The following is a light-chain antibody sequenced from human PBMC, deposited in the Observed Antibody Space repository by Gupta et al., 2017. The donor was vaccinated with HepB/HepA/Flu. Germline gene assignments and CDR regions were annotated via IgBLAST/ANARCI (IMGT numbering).Light chain of an antibody. Sequence: QSALTQAASMSGSPGQSITIPCTGSSSDIGGYNLVSWYQQHPGKAPQVIIFGVNKRPSGVSDRFSGSRSGNTASLTILGLQAEDEADYYCCSYAGSSTVVFGGGTKLTVL. CDR1: SSDIGGYNL. CDR2: GVN. CDR3: CSYAGSSTVV. J-gene: IGLJ3*02. V-gene: IGLV2-23*02.